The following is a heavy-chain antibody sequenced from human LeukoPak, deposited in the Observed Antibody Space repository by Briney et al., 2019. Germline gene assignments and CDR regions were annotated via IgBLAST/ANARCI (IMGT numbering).Heavy chain of an antibody. D-gene: IGHD3-3*01. V-gene: IGHV3-15*01. Sequence: PGGSLRLSCAASGFTFNNAWMSWVRQAPGKGLEWVGRIKSKTDGGTTDYAAPVKGRFTISRDDSKNTLYLQMNSLETEDTAVYYCSGYDFWSGYSSTDFDYWGQGTLVTVSS. CDR3: SGYDFWSGYSSTDFDY. CDR2: IKSKTDGGTT. CDR1: GFTFNNAW. J-gene: IGHJ4*02.